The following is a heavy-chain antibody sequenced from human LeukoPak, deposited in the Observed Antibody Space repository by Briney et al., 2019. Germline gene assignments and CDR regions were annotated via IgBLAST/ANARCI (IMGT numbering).Heavy chain of an antibody. J-gene: IGHJ5*02. CDR2: ISHSGIT. Sequence: SETLSLTCAVYGGSFSGYNWTWIRQPPGQGLEWIGEISHSGITKYNPSLQSRVTISVDTSKNQFSLKLSSVTAADTAVYYCARPGWRGRFGERGNWFDPWGQGTLVTVSS. CDR1: GGSFSGYN. V-gene: IGHV4-34*01. D-gene: IGHD3-10*01. CDR3: ARPGWRGRFGERGNWFDP.